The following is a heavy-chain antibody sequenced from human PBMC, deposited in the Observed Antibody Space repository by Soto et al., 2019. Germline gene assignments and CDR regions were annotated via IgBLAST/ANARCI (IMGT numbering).Heavy chain of an antibody. J-gene: IGHJ6*02. CDR3: ARDGLRTIFGVVMPYYYGMDV. D-gene: IGHD3-3*01. CDR2: IWYDGSNK. V-gene: IGHV3-33*01. Sequence: LRLSFAASGFTFSSYGMHWVRQAPGKGLEWVAVIWYDGSNKYYADSVKGRFTISRDNSKNTLYLQMNSLRAEDTAVYYCARDGLRTIFGVVMPYYYGMDVWGQGTTVTVSS. CDR1: GFTFSSYG.